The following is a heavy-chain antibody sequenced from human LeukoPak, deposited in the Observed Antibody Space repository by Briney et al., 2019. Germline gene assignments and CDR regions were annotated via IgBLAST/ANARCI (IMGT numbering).Heavy chain of an antibody. CDR3: ASSRHYDFWSGYYGIYSDY. Sequence: SETLSLTCTVSGGSISSSSYYWGWIRQPPGKGLEWIGSIYYSGSTYYNPSLKSRVTISVDTSKNQFSLKLSSVTAADTAVYYCASSRHYDFWSGYYGIYSDYWGQGTLVTVSS. V-gene: IGHV4-39*01. D-gene: IGHD3-3*01. CDR2: IYYSGST. J-gene: IGHJ4*02. CDR1: GGSISSSSYY.